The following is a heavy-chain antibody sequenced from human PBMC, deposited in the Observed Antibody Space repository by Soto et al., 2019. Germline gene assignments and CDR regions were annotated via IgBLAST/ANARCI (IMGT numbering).Heavy chain of an antibody. V-gene: IGHV3-30-3*01. Sequence: QVQLVESGGGVVQPGRSLRLSCAASGFTFSRYPMHWVRQAPGKGLEWVAVIAYDGTIKLYADSVKGRFTISRDDSKKTLYLEMNSLRTEDTTVYYCARDKIRGAPDFFNDWGQGTLVTVSS. CDR2: IAYDGTIK. CDR3: ARDKIRGAPDFFND. J-gene: IGHJ1*01. CDR1: GFTFSRYP.